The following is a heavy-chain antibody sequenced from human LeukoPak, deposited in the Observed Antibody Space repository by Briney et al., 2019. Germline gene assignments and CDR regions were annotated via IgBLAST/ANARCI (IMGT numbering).Heavy chain of an antibody. J-gene: IGHJ3*02. Sequence: GGSLRLSCAASGFTFSSYSMNWVRQAPGKGLEWVSSISSSSSYIYYADSVKGRFTISRDNAKNTLYLQMNSLRAEDTAVYYCARAPYYDFWSGYYTDAFDIWGQGTMVTVSS. CDR2: ISSSSSYI. V-gene: IGHV3-21*01. CDR3: ARAPYYDFWSGYYTDAFDI. D-gene: IGHD3-3*01. CDR1: GFTFSSYS.